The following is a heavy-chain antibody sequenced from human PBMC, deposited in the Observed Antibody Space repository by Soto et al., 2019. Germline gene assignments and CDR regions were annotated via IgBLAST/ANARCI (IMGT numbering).Heavy chain of an antibody. V-gene: IGHV3-74*01. CDR3: AKEGDCRSIAGDTWFCS. J-gene: IGHJ5*01. Sequence: EVQLAESGGGLAQPGGSLRLSCAASGFTFFAYWIHWVRQVPGKGLVWVSRINSDGSHTSYADSVRGRFTSSRDTSKNTVCLQTNSLAAGLAAVYHWAKEGDCRSIAGDTWFCSWAQGCLVTFSS. CDR2: INSDGSHT. CDR1: GFTFFAYW. D-gene: IGHD2-21*02.